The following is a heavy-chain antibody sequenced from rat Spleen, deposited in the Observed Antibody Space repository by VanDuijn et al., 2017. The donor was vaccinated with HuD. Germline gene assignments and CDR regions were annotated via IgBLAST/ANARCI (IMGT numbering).Heavy chain of an antibody. CDR3: ARAGYLRDWYFDF. V-gene: IGHV5-29*01. CDR2: ISYADTSGHSGT. Sequence: EVQLVESDGGLVQPGRSLKLSCAASGFTFSDYGLAWVRQAPTKGLEWVATISYADTSGHSGTYYRDSVKGRFNISRDDAKSTLYLQMDSLRSEDTATYHCARAGYLRDWYFDFWGPGTMVTVSS. J-gene: IGHJ1*01. D-gene: IGHD2-2*01. CDR1: GFTFSDYG.